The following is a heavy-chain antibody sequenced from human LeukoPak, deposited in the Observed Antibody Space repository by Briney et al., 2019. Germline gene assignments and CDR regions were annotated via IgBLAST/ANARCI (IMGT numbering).Heavy chain of an antibody. V-gene: IGHV1-8*01. CDR2: MNPNSGNT. Sequence: GASVKVSCKASGYTFTSYDINWVRQATGQGLEWMGWMNPNSGNTGYAQKFQGRVTMTRYTSISTAYMELSSLRSEDTAVYYCARWSFAYCSSTSCYMAEEHYGMDVWGQGTTVTVSS. CDR1: GYTFTSYD. CDR3: ARWSFAYCSSTSCYMAEEHYGMDV. D-gene: IGHD2-2*02. J-gene: IGHJ6*02.